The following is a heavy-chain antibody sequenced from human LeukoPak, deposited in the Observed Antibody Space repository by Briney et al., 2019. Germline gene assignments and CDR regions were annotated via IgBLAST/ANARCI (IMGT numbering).Heavy chain of an antibody. D-gene: IGHD6-13*01. CDR1: GFTFDDYT. V-gene: IGHV3-43*01. J-gene: IGHJ4*02. CDR2: INWNGGST. Sequence: GGSLRLSCAASGFTFDDYTMHWVRQAPGKGPEWLSSINWNGGSTYFADSMKGRFTISRDNKKNSLYLQMNSLRIEDTALYFCAKEGRLAAAGTIEDWGQGTLVTVTS. CDR3: AKEGRLAAAGTIED.